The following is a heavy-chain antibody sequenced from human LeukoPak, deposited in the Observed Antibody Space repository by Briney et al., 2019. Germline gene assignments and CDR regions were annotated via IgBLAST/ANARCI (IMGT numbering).Heavy chain of an antibody. CDR2: IYPGDSET. D-gene: IGHD1-26*01. V-gene: IGHV5-51*01. Sequence: GESLQISCKGSGYSFTSYWIGWVRQMPGKGLEWMGIIYPGDSETRYSPSFQGRVTISADKSISTAYLQWSSLKASDTAMYYCARRRDLYSGSYYPFDYWGQGTLVTVSS. J-gene: IGHJ4*02. CDR3: ARRRDLYSGSYYPFDY. CDR1: GYSFTSYW.